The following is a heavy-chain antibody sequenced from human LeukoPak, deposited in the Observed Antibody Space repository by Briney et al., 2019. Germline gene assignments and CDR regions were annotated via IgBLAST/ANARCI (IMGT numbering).Heavy chain of an antibody. Sequence: GGSLRLSCTAFGFNFDDYGMNWVRQAPGKGLEWVSSISSSSSYIYYADSVKGRFTISRDNAKNSLYLQMNSLRAEDTAVYYCARYIVGATGFDYWGQGTLVTVSS. D-gene: IGHD1-26*01. V-gene: IGHV3-21*01. CDR3: ARYIVGATGFDY. CDR1: GFNFDDYG. CDR2: ISSSSSYI. J-gene: IGHJ4*02.